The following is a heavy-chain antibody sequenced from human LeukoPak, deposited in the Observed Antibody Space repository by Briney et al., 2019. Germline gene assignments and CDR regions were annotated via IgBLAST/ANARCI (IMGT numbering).Heavy chain of an antibody. CDR1: GFTFSTSA. V-gene: IGHV1-58*02. D-gene: IGHD5-24*01. Sequence: SVKVSCQASGFTFSTSAIQWVRQARGQRLEWIGWIVVGNGNTNYAQKFQRRVTVTRDMSTSTAYLELSSLSAEDTAVYYCAAEEMATIGLNYWGQGTLVTVSS. CDR3: AAEEMATIGLNY. CDR2: IVVGNGNT. J-gene: IGHJ4*02.